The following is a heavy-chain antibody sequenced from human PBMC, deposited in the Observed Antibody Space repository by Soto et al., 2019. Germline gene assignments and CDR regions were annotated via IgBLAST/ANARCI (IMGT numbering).Heavy chain of an antibody. CDR2: ISAYNVNT. CDR3: AIDLGTAYTAEKDY. V-gene: IGHV1-18*01. Sequence: QVQLVQSGAEVKKPGASVKVSCKASGYTFTSYGISWVRQAPGQGLEWMGWISAYNVNTNYAQKLQGRVTMTTDTSTSTAYMGLRSLRADDTAVYYCAIDLGTAYTAEKDYWGQGTLVTVSS. CDR1: GYTFTSYG. J-gene: IGHJ4*02. D-gene: IGHD5-18*01.